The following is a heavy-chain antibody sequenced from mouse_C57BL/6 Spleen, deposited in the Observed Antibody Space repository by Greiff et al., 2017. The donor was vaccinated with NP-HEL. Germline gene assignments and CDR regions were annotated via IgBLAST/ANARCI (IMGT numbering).Heavy chain of an antibody. CDR3: ARVKSYDYDEEYFDV. CDR2: ILPGSGST. D-gene: IGHD2-4*01. CDR1: GYTFTGYW. V-gene: IGHV1-9*01. Sequence: QVQLQQSGAELMKPGASVKLSCKATGYTFTGYWIEWVKQRPGHGLEWIGEILPGSGSTNYNEKFKGKATFTADTSSNTAYMQLSSLTTEDSAIYYWARVKSYDYDEEYFDVWGTGTTVTVSS. J-gene: IGHJ1*03.